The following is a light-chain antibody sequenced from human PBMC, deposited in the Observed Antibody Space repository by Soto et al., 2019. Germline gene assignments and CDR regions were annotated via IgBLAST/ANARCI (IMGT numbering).Light chain of an antibody. CDR2: GAS. CDR3: QQYNNCPQT. J-gene: IGKJ1*01. Sequence: EIVMTQSPSTLSASAGDRVTITCRASQSISSCLAWYQQKPGQAPRLLIYGASTMDSGVPARFSGSGSGTEFTLTISSLQSDDFATYYCQQYNNCPQTFGQGTKVEIK. V-gene: IGKV1-5*01. CDR1: QSISSC.